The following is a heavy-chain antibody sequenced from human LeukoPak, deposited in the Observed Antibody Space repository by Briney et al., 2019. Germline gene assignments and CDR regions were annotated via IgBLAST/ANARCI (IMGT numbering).Heavy chain of an antibody. J-gene: IGHJ5*02. Sequence: ASVKVSCKASGYTFTSYGISWVRQAPGQGLEWMGGIIPIFGTANYAQKLQGRVTMTTDTSTSTAYMELRSLRSDDTAVYYCARARIAAAGFWFDPWGQGTLVTVSS. CDR1: GYTFTSYG. D-gene: IGHD6-13*01. V-gene: IGHV1-18*01. CDR2: IIPIFGTA. CDR3: ARARIAAAGFWFDP.